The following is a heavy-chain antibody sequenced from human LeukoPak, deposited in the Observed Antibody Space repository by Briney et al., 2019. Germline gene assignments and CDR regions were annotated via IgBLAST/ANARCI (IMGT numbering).Heavy chain of an antibody. CDR1: GFTFSSYS. Sequence: PGGCLRLSCAASGFTFSSYSMNWVRQAPGKGLEWVSYISRSSSTISYADSVKGRFTISRDNAKNSLYLQMNSLRDEDTAVYYCARDSASGSYRHAFDIWGQGTMVTVSS. CDR2: ISRSSSTI. J-gene: IGHJ3*02. CDR3: ARDSASGSYRHAFDI. D-gene: IGHD1-26*01. V-gene: IGHV3-48*02.